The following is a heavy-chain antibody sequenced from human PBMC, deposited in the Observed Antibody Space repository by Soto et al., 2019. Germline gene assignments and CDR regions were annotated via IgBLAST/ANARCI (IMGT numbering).Heavy chain of an antibody. Sequence: QVQLVESGGGLVKPGGSLRLSCAASGFTFSDYYMSWLRQAPGKGLEWVSYISSSGSTIYYADSVKGRFTITRDNAKNSLYLQMNRLRAEDTAVYYCARDRQYDFWSGYPSYFDYWGQGTLVTVSS. CDR3: ARDRQYDFWSGYPSYFDY. CDR2: ISSSGSTI. V-gene: IGHV3-11*01. CDR1: GFTFSDYY. J-gene: IGHJ4*02. D-gene: IGHD3-3*01.